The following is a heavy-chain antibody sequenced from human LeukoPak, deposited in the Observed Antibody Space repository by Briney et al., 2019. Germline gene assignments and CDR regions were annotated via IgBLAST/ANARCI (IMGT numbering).Heavy chain of an antibody. CDR1: GDSVSSGSRY. CDR2: VSYNVHT. V-gene: IGHV4-61*01. D-gene: IGHD6-13*01. CDR3: ARVSVAGTGPDY. Sequence: SETLSLTCTVSGDSVSSGSRYWCWIRQSPGKRLEWIGFVSYNVHTEYNPSLKSRVTLSVDTSTNQFSLRLSSVTAADTAIYFCARVSVAGTGPDYWGQGTLVTVSS. J-gene: IGHJ4*02.